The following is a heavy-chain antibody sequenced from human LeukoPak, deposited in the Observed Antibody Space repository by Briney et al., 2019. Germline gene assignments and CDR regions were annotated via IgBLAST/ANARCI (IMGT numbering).Heavy chain of an antibody. CDR3: ARFPQEYDFWSGPDY. D-gene: IGHD3-3*01. CDR1: VYTFTGYY. J-gene: IGHJ4*02. Sequence: EASVKVSCKASVYTFTGYYMHWVRQAPGQGLEWMGWINPNSGGTNYAQKFQGRVTMTRDTYISTAYMELSRLRSDDTAVYYCARFPQEYDFWSGPDYWGQGTLVTVSS. CDR2: INPNSGGT. V-gene: IGHV1-2*02.